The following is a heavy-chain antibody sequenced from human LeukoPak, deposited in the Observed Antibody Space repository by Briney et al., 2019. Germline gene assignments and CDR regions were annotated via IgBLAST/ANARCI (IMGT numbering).Heavy chain of an antibody. J-gene: IGHJ4*02. Sequence: PGRSLRLSCAASGFTFSSYGMHWVRQAPGKGLEWVAVIWYDGNNKYYADSVKGRFTISRDNSKNTLYLQMNSLRAEDTAVYYCATKRGYNYGLDYWGQGTLVTVSS. CDR1: GFTFSSYG. D-gene: IGHD5-18*01. CDR2: IWYDGNNK. V-gene: IGHV3-33*03. CDR3: ATKRGYNYGLDY.